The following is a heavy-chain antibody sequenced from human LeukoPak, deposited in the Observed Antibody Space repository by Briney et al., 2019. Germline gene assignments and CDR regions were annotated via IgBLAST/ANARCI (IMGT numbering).Heavy chain of an antibody. D-gene: IGHD6-6*01. CDR3: ARDHSSSVYYYYYMDV. J-gene: IGHJ6*03. V-gene: IGHV4-39*07. Sequence: SETLSLTCIVSGGSISSSSYYWGWLRQTPGKGLEWIGTIYYDGSTNYNPSLKSRVTMSVDTSKNQFSLKLSSVTAADTAVYYCARDHSSSVYYYYYMDVWGKGTTVTVSS. CDR2: IYYDGST. CDR1: GGSISSSSYY.